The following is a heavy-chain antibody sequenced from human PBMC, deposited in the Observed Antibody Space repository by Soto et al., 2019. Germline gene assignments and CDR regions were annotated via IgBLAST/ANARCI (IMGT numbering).Heavy chain of an antibody. CDR2: INSDGSST. V-gene: IGHV3-74*01. J-gene: IGHJ5*02. CDR3: ARVIAAAGAERYNWFDP. Sequence: GSLRLTCAASGFTFSSYWMHWVRQAPGKGLVWVSRINSDGSSTSYADSVKGRFTISRDNAKNTLYLQMNSLRAEDTAVYYCARVIAAAGAERYNWFDPWGQGTLVTVSS. CDR1: GFTFSSYW. D-gene: IGHD6-13*01.